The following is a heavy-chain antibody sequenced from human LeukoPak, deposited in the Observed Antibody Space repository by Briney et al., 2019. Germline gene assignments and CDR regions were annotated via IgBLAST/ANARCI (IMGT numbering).Heavy chain of an antibody. CDR3: AEGSNYGDSSF. CDR2: IKQDGSEK. Sequence: GGSLRLSCAASGFTFSSYWMSWVRQAPGRGLEWVANIKQDGSEKYYVDSVKGRFTISRDNAKKSLYLQMNSLRGEDTAIYYCAEGSNYGDSSFWGQGTLVTVPS. CDR1: GFTFSSYW. J-gene: IGHJ4*02. V-gene: IGHV3-7*01. D-gene: IGHD4-17*01.